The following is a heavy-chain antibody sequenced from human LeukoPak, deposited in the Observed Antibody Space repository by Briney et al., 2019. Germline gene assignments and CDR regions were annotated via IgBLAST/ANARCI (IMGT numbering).Heavy chain of an antibody. D-gene: IGHD3-22*01. CDR3: AFPYDSSGYYLAPFDY. Sequence: PGGSLRLSCAASGFTFRRYAMSWVRQAPGRGLEGVSGISCSGGNTYYADSVKGRFTISRDNYKNTLYLQMNSLRAEDTAVYYCAFPYDSSGYYLAPFDYWGQGTLVTVPS. J-gene: IGHJ4*02. V-gene: IGHV3-23*01. CDR2: ISCSGGNT. CDR1: GFTFRRYA.